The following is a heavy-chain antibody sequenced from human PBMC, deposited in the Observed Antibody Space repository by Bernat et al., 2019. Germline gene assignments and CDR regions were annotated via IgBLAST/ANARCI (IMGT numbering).Heavy chain of an antibody. Sequence: QVQLQESGPGLVKPSGTLSLTCAVSGGSISSSNWWSWVRQPPGKGLEWIGEIYHSGSTNYNPSLKSRVTISVDKSKNQFSLKLSSVTAADTAVYYCARRLPSGDDFWSGYYTDPRFGAFDIWGQGKMVTVSS. CDR3: ARRLPSGDDFWSGYYTDPRFGAFDI. D-gene: IGHD3-3*01. V-gene: IGHV4-4*02. J-gene: IGHJ3*02. CDR2: IYHSGST. CDR1: GGSISSSNW.